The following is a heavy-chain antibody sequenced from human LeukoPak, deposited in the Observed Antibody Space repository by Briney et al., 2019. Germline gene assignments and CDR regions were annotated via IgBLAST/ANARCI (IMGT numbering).Heavy chain of an antibody. V-gene: IGHV6-1*01. D-gene: IGHD6-19*01. CDR1: GDSLSSNSAA. Sequence: SRTLSLTCALSGDSLSSNSAAWNWLRQSPSRGLEWLGRTYYRSKWYNDYAVSVKSRITINPDTSKNQFSLQLNSVTPEDTAVYYCAKDLTQWSKHYNYYMDVWGKGTTVTISS. J-gene: IGHJ6*03. CDR3: AKDLTQWSKHYNYYMDV. CDR2: TYYRSKWYN.